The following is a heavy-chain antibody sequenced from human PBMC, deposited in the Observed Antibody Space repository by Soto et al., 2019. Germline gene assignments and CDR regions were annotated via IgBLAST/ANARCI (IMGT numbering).Heavy chain of an antibody. CDR3: ARDFCGGDCSDDYYYYAMDA. V-gene: IGHV4-61*01. CDR2: VFYNGST. CDR1: GGSVSSGSYY. J-gene: IGHJ6*02. Sequence: SETLSLTCSVSGGSVSSGSYYWSWIRQPPGKGLEWIGYVFYNGSTNYNPSLRSRVSISVDTSKNQFSLKLRSLTAADTAVYYCARDFCGGDCSDDYYYYAMDAWGQGTTVTVSS. D-gene: IGHD2-21*02.